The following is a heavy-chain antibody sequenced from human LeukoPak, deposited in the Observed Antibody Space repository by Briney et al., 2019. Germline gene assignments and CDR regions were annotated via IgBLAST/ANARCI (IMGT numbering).Heavy chain of an antibody. CDR3: ARSGYSKGIDP. V-gene: IGHV4-59*08. CDR2: IYYSGST. CDR1: GGSINSDY. Sequence: SETLSLTCTVSGGSINSDYWSWIRQPPGKGLEWIGCIYYSGSTNYNPSLKSRVTISVDTSKNQFSLKLSSVTAADTAVYYCARSGYSKGIDPWGQGTLVTVSS. D-gene: IGHD5-18*01. J-gene: IGHJ5*02.